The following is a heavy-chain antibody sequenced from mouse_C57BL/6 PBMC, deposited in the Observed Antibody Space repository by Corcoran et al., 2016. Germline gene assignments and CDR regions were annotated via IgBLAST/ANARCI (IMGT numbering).Heavy chain of an antibody. Sequence: EVQLQQSGPELVKPGASVKISCKASGYTFTDYYMNWVTQSHGKSLEWIGDINPNNGGTSYNQKFKGKATLTVDKSSSTAYMELRSLTSEDSAVYYCARSGVNYYAMDYWGQGTSVTVSS. V-gene: IGHV1-26*01. J-gene: IGHJ4*01. D-gene: IGHD2-1*01. CDR2: INPNNGGT. CDR3: ARSGVNYYAMDY. CDR1: GYTFTDYY.